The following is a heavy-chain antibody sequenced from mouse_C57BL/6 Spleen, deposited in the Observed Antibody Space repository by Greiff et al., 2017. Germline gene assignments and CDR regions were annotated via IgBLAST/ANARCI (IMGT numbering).Heavy chain of an antibody. CDR2: INPSSGYT. D-gene: IGHD1-1*01. Sequence: VQVQQSGAELAKPGASVKLSCKASGYTFTSYWMHWVKQRPGQGLEWIGYINPSSGYTKYNQKFKDKATLTADKSSSTAYMQLSSLTYEDSAVYYCAEITTVVGRDYWGQGTTLTVSS. V-gene: IGHV1-7*01. CDR3: AEITTVVGRDY. CDR1: GYTFTSYW. J-gene: IGHJ2*01.